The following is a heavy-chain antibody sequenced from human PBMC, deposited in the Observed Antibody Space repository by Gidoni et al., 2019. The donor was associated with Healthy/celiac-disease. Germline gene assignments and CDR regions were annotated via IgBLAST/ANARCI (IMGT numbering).Heavy chain of an antibody. CDR1: GGSFGGYY. V-gene: IGHV4-34*01. D-gene: IGHD6-6*01. CDR2: INHSGST. CDR3: ARGVPRRIGSRSIAAPRSWFDP. J-gene: IGHJ5*02. Sequence: QVQLQQWGAGLLKPSETLSLTCAVYGGSFGGYYGIWIRQPPGKGLEWIGEINHSGSTNDNPSLKSRVTISVDTSKNQFSLKLSSVTAADTAVYYCARGVPRRIGSRSIAAPRSWFDPWGQGTLVTVSS.